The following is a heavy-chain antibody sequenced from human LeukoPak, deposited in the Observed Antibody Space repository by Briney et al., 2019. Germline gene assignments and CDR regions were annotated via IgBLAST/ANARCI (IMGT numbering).Heavy chain of an antibody. Sequence: GGSLRLSCVASGFTFSSYGMHWVRQAPGKGLEWVAVISSDGSNKYYGDSVKGRFTISRDDSKNTLYLQMNTLRVEDTAMYYCASLDTAKQPLANHWGQGTLVTVSS. CDR1: GFTFSSYG. CDR2: ISSDGSNK. J-gene: IGHJ5*02. V-gene: IGHV3-30*03. CDR3: ASLDTAKQPLANH. D-gene: IGHD5-18*01.